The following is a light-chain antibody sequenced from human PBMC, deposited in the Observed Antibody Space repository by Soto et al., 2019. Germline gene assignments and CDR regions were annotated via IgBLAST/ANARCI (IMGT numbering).Light chain of an antibody. Sequence: QLVLTQPPSVSEAPRQRVTISCSGSSSNIGNNAVNWYQQLPGKAPKLLIYYDDLLPSGVSDRFSGSKSGTSASLAISGLQSEDEADYYCAAWDDSLNGYVVFGGGTKLTVL. V-gene: IGLV1-36*01. CDR1: SSNIGNNA. CDR3: AAWDDSLNGYVV. CDR2: YDD. J-gene: IGLJ2*01.